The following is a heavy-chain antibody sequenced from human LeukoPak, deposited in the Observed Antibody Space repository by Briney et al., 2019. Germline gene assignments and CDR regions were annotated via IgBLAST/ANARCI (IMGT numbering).Heavy chain of an antibody. V-gene: IGHV3-66*01. CDR2: IYSGGFT. CDR1: GCIFSNYA. D-gene: IGHD5-24*01. Sequence: GGSLRLSCAVSGCIFSNYAMNWVRQAPGKGLEWVAIIYSGGFTYYRDSVKGRFTIYRDNSKNTVYLQMNSLRVEDTAVYYCAREGMGYFDSWGQGTLVTVSS. J-gene: IGHJ4*02. CDR3: AREGMGYFDS.